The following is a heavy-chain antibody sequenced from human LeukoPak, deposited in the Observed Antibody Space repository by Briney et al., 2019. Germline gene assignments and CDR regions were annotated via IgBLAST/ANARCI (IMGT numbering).Heavy chain of an antibody. V-gene: IGHV3-7*01. CDR1: GFTFSSYW. D-gene: IGHD2-8*01. CDR3: ARNGVSSDY. J-gene: IGHJ4*02. Sequence: GGSLRLSCAAPGFTFSSYWMSWVRQAPGKGLEWVASIKHDGSEKNYVDSVKGRFTISRDNAKNSLCLQMNSLRAEDTAVYHCARNGVSSDYWGQGTLVTVSS. CDR2: IKHDGSEK.